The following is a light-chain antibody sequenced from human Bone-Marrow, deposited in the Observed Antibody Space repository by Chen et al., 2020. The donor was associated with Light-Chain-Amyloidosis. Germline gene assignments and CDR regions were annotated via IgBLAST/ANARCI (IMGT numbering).Light chain of an antibody. Sequence: SYELTQPPSVSVSPGQTARITCSGDDLPTKYALWYQQKPGQAPVLVIHSDTEMPAGIPVRFSGTMSGTTATLTISGVQAEDEADYHCQSADSSGTYEVIFGGGTKLTVL. CDR3: QSADSSGTYEVI. J-gene: IGLJ2*01. V-gene: IGLV3-25*03. CDR2: SDT. CDR1: DLPTKY.